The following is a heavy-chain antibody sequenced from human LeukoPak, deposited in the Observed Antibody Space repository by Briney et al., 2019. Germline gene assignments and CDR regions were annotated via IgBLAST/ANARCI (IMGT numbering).Heavy chain of an antibody. V-gene: IGHV3-23*01. Sequence: PGGSLRLSCAASGFTFNNYAMSWVRQAPGKGLEWVSTLSASGISTYYSDSVRGRFTISRDNSKNTLYLQMNNLRTEDTAVYYCVSFYETNWGRGTLVTVSS. D-gene: IGHD2-2*01. CDR3: VSFYETN. CDR1: GFTFNNYA. CDR2: LSASGIST. J-gene: IGHJ4*02.